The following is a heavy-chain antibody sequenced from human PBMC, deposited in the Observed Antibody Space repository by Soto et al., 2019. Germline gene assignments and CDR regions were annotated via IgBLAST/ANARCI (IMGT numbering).Heavy chain of an antibody. D-gene: IGHD3-10*01. CDR1: GYTFTSYG. Sequence: QVQLVQSGAEVKKPGASVKVSCKASGYTFTSYGISWVRQAPGQGLEWMGWISAYNGNKNYAQKLQGRVTMTTDTSTSTDYMELRRLRSDDTAVYSCSRGAGSSHPNNLFDPWGQVTLVTVSS. V-gene: IGHV1-18*01. CDR3: SRGAGSSHPNNLFDP. J-gene: IGHJ5*02. CDR2: ISAYNGNK.